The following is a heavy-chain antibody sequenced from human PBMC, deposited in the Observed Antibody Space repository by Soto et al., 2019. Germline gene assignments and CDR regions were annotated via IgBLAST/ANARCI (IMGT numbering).Heavy chain of an antibody. V-gene: IGHV3-30*18. J-gene: IGHJ4*02. CDR2: ISYDGSNK. CDR3: AKDRHEYSSSPPPDY. D-gene: IGHD6-6*01. Sequence: VGSLRLSCAASGFTFSSYGMHWVRQAPGKGLEWVAVISYDGSNKYYADSVKGRFTISRDNSKNTLHLQMNSLRAEDTAVYYCAKDRHEYSSSPPPDYWGQGTLVTVSS. CDR1: GFTFSSYG.